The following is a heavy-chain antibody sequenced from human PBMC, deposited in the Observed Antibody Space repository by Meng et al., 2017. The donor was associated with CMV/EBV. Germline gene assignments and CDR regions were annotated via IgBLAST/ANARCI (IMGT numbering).Heavy chain of an antibody. CDR1: GYTFTGYY. J-gene: IGHJ6*02. Sequence: ASVNVSCQASGYTFTGYYMHWVRQAPGHGLEWMGWINPNSGGTNYAQKFQGRVTMPRDTSISTAYMELSTLRSDDAAVYYCSRGEWELARDYGMDVWGQGTTVTVSS. CDR2: INPNSGGT. V-gene: IGHV1-2*02. D-gene: IGHD1-26*01. CDR3: SRGEWELARDYGMDV.